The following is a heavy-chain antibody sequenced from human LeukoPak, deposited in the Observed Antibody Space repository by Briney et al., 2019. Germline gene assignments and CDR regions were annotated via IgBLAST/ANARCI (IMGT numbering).Heavy chain of an antibody. V-gene: IGHV1-69*04. CDR2: IIPILGIA. CDR1: GGTFSSYA. CDR3: ARGIAAAGTGNHFDY. J-gene: IGHJ4*02. D-gene: IGHD6-13*01. Sequence: SVKVSCKASGGTFSSYAISWVRQAPGQGLEWMGRIIPILGIANYAQKFQGRVTITADESTSTAYMELSSLRSEDTAVYYCARGIAAAGTGNHFDYWGQGTLVTVSS.